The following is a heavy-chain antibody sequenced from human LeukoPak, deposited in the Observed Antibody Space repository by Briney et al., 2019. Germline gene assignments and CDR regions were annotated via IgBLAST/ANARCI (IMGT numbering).Heavy chain of an antibody. CDR1: GGSFSGYY. V-gene: IGHV4-34*01. CDR2: INHSGST. CDR3: ARGYSVAGLFQH. Sequence: SETLSLTCAVYGGSFSGYYWSWIRQPPGKGLEWIGEINHSGSTNYNPSLKSRGTISVDTSKNQFSLKLSSVTAADTAVYYCARGYSVAGLFQHWGQGTLVTVSS. D-gene: IGHD6-19*01. J-gene: IGHJ1*01.